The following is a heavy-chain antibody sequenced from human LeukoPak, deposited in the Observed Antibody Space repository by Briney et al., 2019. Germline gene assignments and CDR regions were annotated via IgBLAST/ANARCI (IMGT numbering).Heavy chain of an antibody. CDR1: GFTFSSYW. J-gene: IGHJ6*02. D-gene: IGHD3-3*01. CDR2: IKQDGSEK. CDR3: ARDGSYYDFWSGYYPYGMDV. V-gene: IGHV3-7*03. Sequence: GGSLRLSCAASGFTFSSYWMSWVRQAPGKGLEWVANIKQDGSEKYYVDSVKGRFTISRDNAKNSLYLQMNSLRAEDTAVYYCARDGSYYDFWSGYYPYGMDVWGQGTTVTVSS.